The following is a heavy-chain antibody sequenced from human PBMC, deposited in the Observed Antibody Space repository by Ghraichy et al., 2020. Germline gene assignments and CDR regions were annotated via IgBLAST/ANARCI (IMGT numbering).Heavy chain of an antibody. CDR1: GGSVSRDSYY. J-gene: IGHJ6*02. D-gene: IGHD3-3*01. Sequence: SETLSLTCTVSGGSVSRDSYYWAWIRQPPGKGLEWIGSIHYSGITDYSPSLKSRVTISADTSKNQFSLTLTSVTAADRAVYYCARHVGYDLRYGLDVWGQGTTVTVS. V-gene: IGHV4-39*01. CDR3: ARHVGYDLRYGLDV. CDR2: IHYSGIT.